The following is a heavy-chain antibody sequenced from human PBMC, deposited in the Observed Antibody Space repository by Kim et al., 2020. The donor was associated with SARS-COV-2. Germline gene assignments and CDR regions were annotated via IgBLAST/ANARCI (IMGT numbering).Heavy chain of an antibody. Sequence: GGSLRLSCAASGFTFSSYAMHWVRQAPGKGLEWVAVISYDGSNEYYADSVKGRFTISRDNSKNTLYLQMNSLRAEDTAVYYCARGGYGDYGMDVWGQGTTVTVSS. J-gene: IGHJ6*02. V-gene: IGHV3-30-3*01. CDR2: ISYDGSNE. D-gene: IGHD4-17*01. CDR1: GFTFSSYA. CDR3: ARGGYGDYGMDV.